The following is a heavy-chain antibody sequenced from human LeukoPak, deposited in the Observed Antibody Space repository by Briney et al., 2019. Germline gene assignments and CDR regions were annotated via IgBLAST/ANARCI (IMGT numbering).Heavy chain of an antibody. CDR3: ASVPYCGGDCYSAPLDY. J-gene: IGHJ4*02. V-gene: IGHV1-2*02. CDR1: GYTLTELS. D-gene: IGHD2-21*02. CDR2: INPNSGGT. Sequence: ASVKVSCKVSGYTLTELSMHWVRQAPGQGLEWMGWINPNSGGTNYAQKFQGRVTMTRDTSISTAYMELSRLRSDDTAVYYCASVPYCGGDCYSAPLDYWGQGTLVTVSS.